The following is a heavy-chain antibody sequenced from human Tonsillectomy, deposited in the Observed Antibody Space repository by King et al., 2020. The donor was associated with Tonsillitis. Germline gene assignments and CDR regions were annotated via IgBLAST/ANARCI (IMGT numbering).Heavy chain of an antibody. V-gene: IGHV1-3*01. CDR2: INAGNGNT. CDR1: GYTFTSYA. CDR3: ARVQDFGSSWYCGPWAFDV. J-gene: IGHJ3*01. Sequence: QLVQSGAEVKKPGASVKVSCKASGYTFTSYAMHWVRQAPGQRLEWMGWINAGNGNTKYSQKFQGRVTITRDTSASTVNMELSSLRSEDTAVYYCARVQDFGSSWYCGPWAFDVWGQGTMVTVSS. D-gene: IGHD6-13*01.